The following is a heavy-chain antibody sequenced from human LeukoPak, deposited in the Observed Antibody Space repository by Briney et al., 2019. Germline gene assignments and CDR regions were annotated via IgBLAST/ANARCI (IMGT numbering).Heavy chain of an antibody. CDR1: GGSFSGYY. CDR2: INHSGST. V-gene: IGHV4-34*01. J-gene: IGHJ4*02. Sequence: SETLSLTCAVYGGSFSGYYWSWIRQPPGKGLEWIGEINHSGSTNYNPSLKSRVTISVDTSKNQFSLKLSSVTAADTAVYYCARASPEANDYWGQGTLVTVSS. CDR3: ARASPEANDY.